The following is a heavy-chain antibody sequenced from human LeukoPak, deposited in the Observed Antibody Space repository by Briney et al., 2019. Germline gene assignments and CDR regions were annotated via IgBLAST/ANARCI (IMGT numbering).Heavy chain of an antibody. V-gene: IGHV5-51*01. D-gene: IGHD3-22*01. CDR3: ATTRYDSSGYYPNYFDY. J-gene: IGHJ4*02. Sequence: GESLKISCKGSGYSFTSYWIGWVRQMPGKGLEWMGIIYPGDSDTRYSPSFQGQVTISADKSISTAYLQWSSLKASDTAMYYCATTRYDSSGYYPNYFDYWGQGTLVTVSS. CDR2: IYPGDSDT. CDR1: GYSFTSYW.